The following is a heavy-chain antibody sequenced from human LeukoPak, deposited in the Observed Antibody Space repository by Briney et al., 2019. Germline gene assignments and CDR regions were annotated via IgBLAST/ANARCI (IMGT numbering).Heavy chain of an antibody. D-gene: IGHD3-3*01. Sequence: GGSLRLSCAASGFTFSSYAMSWVRQAPGKGLEWVSAISGSGGSTYYADSGKGRFTISRDNSKNTLYLQMNSLRAEDTAVYYCAKSPDIFGVAIYFDHWGQGTLVTVSS. CDR1: GFTFSSYA. CDR2: ISGSGGST. CDR3: AKSPDIFGVAIYFDH. J-gene: IGHJ4*02. V-gene: IGHV3-23*01.